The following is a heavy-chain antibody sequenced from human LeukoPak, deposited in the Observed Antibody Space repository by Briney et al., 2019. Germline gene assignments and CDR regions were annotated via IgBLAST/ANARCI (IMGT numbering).Heavy chain of an antibody. Sequence: SETLSLTCTVSGGSIRSSYWSWIRQPPGKGLEWIEHIYYSGTTSGSTNYNPSLKSRVTISVDTSKNQFSLQVRSVTAADTAVYYCARGSGRYYYYGVDVWGQGTTVTVSS. D-gene: IGHD7-27*01. V-gene: IGHV4-59*01. CDR3: ARGSGRYYYYGVDV. J-gene: IGHJ6*02. CDR1: GGSIRSSY. CDR2: IYYSGTTSGST.